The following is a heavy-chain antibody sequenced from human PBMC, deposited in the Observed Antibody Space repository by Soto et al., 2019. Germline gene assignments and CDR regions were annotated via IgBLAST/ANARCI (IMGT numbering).Heavy chain of an antibody. V-gene: IGHV4-39*01. CDR3: ASRGYSYGILTGYGYYYGMDV. D-gene: IGHD3-9*01. J-gene: IGHJ6*02. CDR1: GGSISSSSYY. CDR2: IYYSGST. Sequence: SETLSLTCTVSGGSISSSSYYWGWIRQPPGKGLEWFGSIYYSGSTYYNPSLKSRVTISVDTSKNQFSLKLSSVTAADTAVYYCASRGYSYGILTGYGYYYGMDVWGQGTTVTVSS.